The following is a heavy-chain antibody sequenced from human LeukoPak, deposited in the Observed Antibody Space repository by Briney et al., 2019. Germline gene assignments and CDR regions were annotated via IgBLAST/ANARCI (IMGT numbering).Heavy chain of an antibody. CDR2: ISSSNSYI. CDR1: GFTFSSYS. V-gene: IGHV3-21*01. J-gene: IGHJ6*03. CDR3: AREPRDYYYMDV. Sequence: GGCLRLSSAVSGFTFSSYSTNWVRHAPGKGREWVSSISSSNSYIYYAGAVKGRFTISRDNAKNSLYLQMNSLRAEDTAVYYCAREPRDYYYMDVWRKGTTVTVSS.